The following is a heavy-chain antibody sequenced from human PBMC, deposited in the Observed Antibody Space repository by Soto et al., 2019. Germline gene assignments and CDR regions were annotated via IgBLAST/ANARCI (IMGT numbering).Heavy chain of an antibody. J-gene: IGHJ4*02. V-gene: IGHV3-15*07. CDR2: LKSKTDGGTT. Sequence: EVQLVESGGGLVKPGGSLRLSCAAYGFTFSNAWMNWVRQAPGKGLEWVGRLKSKTDGGTTDYAAPVKGRFTISRDDSKNTLYLQMNSLKTEDTAVYYCTTLYYDSSGYYHIPLDYWGQGTLVTVSS. D-gene: IGHD3-22*01. CDR1: GFTFSNAW. CDR3: TTLYYDSSGYYHIPLDY.